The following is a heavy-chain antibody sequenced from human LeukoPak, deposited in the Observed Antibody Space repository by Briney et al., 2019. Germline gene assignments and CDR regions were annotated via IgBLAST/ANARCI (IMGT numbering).Heavy chain of an antibody. CDR3: ARRGFRVVAPGNWFDP. CDR2: IYPGDSDT. D-gene: IGHD2-2*01. Sequence: RGESLKISCKGSGYSFTSYWIGWVRQMPGKGLEWMGIIYPGDSDTRYSPSFQGQVTISADKSISTAYLQWSSLKASDTAMYYCARRGFRVVAPGNWFDPWGQGTLDTVPS. V-gene: IGHV5-51*01. CDR1: GYSFTSYW. J-gene: IGHJ5*02.